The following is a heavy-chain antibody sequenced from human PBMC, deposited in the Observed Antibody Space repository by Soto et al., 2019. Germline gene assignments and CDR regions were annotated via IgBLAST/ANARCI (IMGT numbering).Heavy chain of an antibody. CDR1: GYTFTSYG. V-gene: IGHV1-18*01. CDR3: ARDIPGENEVFAY. J-gene: IGHJ4*02. CDR2: ISAYNGNT. Sequence: QVQLVQSGAEVKKPGASVKVSCKASGYTFTSYGIIWVRQAPGQGLEWMGWISAYNGNTNYAQKLQGRVTMTTDASTSTAYRERRSLRSDDTAVYYCARDIPGENEVFAYWGQGPLVTVSS. D-gene: IGHD1-1*01.